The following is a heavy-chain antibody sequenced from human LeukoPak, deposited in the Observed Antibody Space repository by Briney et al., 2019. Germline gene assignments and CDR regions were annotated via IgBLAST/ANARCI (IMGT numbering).Heavy chain of an antibody. J-gene: IGHJ4*02. CDR3: ASMGGGYNWVDY. V-gene: IGHV4-31*11. Sequence: SETLSLTCAVYGGSFSGYYWSWIRQHPGKGLEWIGYIYYSGSTYYNPSLKSRVTISVDTSKNQFSLKLSSVTAADTAVYYCASMGGGYNWVDYWGQGTLVTVSS. D-gene: IGHD5-24*01. CDR2: IYYSGST. CDR1: GGSFSGYY.